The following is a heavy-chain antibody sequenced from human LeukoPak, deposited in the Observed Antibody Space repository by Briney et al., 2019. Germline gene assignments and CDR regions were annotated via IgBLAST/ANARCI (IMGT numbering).Heavy chain of an antibody. V-gene: IGHV4-34*01. CDR3: ARGAIAARLSGSYYGKNWFDP. J-gene: IGHJ5*02. D-gene: IGHD1-26*01. CDR1: GGSFSGYY. CDR2: INHSGST. Sequence: SETLSLTCAVYGGSFSGYYWSWIRQRPGKGLEWIGEINHSGSTNYNPSLKSRVTISVDTSKNQFSLKLSSVTAADTAVYYCARGAIAARLSGSYYGKNWFDPWGQGTLVTVSS.